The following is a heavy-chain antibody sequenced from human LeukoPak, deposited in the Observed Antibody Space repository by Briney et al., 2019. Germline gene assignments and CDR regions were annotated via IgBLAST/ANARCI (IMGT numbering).Heavy chain of an antibody. CDR1: GGSISSGDYY. D-gene: IGHD4-23*01. CDR2: IYYSGST. J-gene: IGHJ4*02. V-gene: IGHV4-30-4*01. CDR3: ARTKFDDYGGNSDY. Sequence: PSQTLSLTCTVSGGSISSGDYYWSWIRQPPGKGLEWIGYIYYSGSTYYNPSLKSRVTISVDTSKNQFSLKLSSVTAADTAVYYCARTKFDDYGGNSDYWGQGTLVTVSS.